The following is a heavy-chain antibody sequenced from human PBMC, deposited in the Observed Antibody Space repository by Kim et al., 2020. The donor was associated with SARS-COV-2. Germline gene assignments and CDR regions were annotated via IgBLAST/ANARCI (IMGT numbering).Heavy chain of an antibody. D-gene: IGHD3-10*01. J-gene: IGHJ6*02. V-gene: IGHV3-13*04. CDR1: GFTFSSYD. Sequence: GGSLRLSCAASGFTFSSYDMHWVRQTTEKGLEWVSAIGTAGDTYYPGSVKGRFIISRENAKNALYLQMNSLRAGDTAVYYCAREMSIGLTRGMDVWGQGTTVTVSS. CDR3: AREMSIGLTRGMDV. CDR2: IGTAGDT.